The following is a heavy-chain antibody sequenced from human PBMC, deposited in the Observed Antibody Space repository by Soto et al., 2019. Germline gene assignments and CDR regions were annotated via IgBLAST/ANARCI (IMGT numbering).Heavy chain of an antibody. D-gene: IGHD2-2*01. Sequence: PSETLSLTCTVSGGSISGYYWSWIRQPPGKGLEWIGYIYYTGSINYNPSLKSRVTISVDTSKNQFSLKLSSVTAADTAVYFCARAPDQMYYFDYWGQGTLVTVSS. CDR1: GGSISGYY. J-gene: IGHJ4*02. CDR2: IYYTGSI. V-gene: IGHV4-59*01. CDR3: ARAPDQMYYFDY.